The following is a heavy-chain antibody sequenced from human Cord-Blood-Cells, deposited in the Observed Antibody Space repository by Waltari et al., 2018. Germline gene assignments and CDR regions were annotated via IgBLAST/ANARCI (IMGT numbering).Heavy chain of an antibody. V-gene: IGHV1-2*02. CDR1: GYTFTGYY. Sequence: QVQLVQSGAEGKKPGASVKVSCKDSGYTFTGYYMPWVRQAPGQGLEWMGWINPNRGGTNYAQKFQGRVTMTRDTSISTAYMELSRLRSDDTAVYYCARGKYSSSFTDYWGQGTLVTVSS. CDR3: ARGKYSSSFTDY. CDR2: INPNRGGT. D-gene: IGHD6-13*01. J-gene: IGHJ4*02.